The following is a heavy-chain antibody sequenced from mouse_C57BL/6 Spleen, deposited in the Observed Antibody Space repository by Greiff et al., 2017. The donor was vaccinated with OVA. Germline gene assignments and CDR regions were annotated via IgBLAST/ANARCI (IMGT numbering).Heavy chain of an antibody. Sequence: EVQLQESGPGLVKPSQSLSLTCSVTGYSITSGYYWNWIRQFPGNKLEWMGYISYDGSNNYNPSLKKRISITLNTSENKFFLKLKSVTTEDTATYNCARDGDYGSSYYAMDYWGQGTSVTVSS. J-gene: IGHJ4*01. CDR1: GYSITSGYY. D-gene: IGHD1-1*01. CDR2: ISYDGSN. CDR3: ARDGDYGSSYYAMDY. V-gene: IGHV3-6*01.